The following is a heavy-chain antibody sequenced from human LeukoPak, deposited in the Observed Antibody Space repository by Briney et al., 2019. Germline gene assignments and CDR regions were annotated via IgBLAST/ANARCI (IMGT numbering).Heavy chain of an antibody. J-gene: IGHJ4*02. V-gene: IGHV4-59*08. CDR2: IYYSGST. Sequence: SETLSLTCTVSGGSISIYYWSWIRQPPGKGLEWIGYIYYSGSTNYNPSLKSRVTISVGTSKNQFSLKLSSVTAADTAVYYCARWSGWNDPYYFDYWGQGTLVTVSS. CDR3: ARWSGWNDPYYFDY. D-gene: IGHD1-1*01. CDR1: GGSISIYY.